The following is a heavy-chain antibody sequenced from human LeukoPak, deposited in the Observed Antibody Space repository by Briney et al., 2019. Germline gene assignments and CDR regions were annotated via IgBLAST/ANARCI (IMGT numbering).Heavy chain of an antibody. D-gene: IGHD4-11*01. Sequence: GGSLRLSCAASGFTFSGYAMNWVRQAPGKGLEWVSVIYSGGSPFYADSVKGRFTISRDNSKNTVYLQMNSLRVEDTAVYYCARGRQCDFWGQGTLVTVSS. J-gene: IGHJ4*02. CDR3: ARGRQCDF. CDR2: IYSGGSP. V-gene: IGHV3-53*01. CDR1: GFTFSGYA.